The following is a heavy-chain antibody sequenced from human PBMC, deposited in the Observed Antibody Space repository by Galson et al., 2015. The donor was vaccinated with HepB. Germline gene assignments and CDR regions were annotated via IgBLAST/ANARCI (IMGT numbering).Heavy chain of an antibody. J-gene: IGHJ6*02. D-gene: IGHD2-15*01. CDR3: ARFVVVVDATEDGMDV. CDR2: INSDGSST. CDR1: GFTFSSYW. Sequence: SLRLSCAASGFTFSSYWMHWVRQAPGKGLVWVSRINSDGSSTSYADSVKGRFTISRDNAKNTLYLQMNSLRAEDTAVYYCARFVVVVDATEDGMDVWGQGTTVIVSS. V-gene: IGHV3-74*01.